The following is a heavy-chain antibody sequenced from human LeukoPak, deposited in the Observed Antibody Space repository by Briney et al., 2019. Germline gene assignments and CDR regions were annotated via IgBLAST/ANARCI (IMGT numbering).Heavy chain of an antibody. V-gene: IGHV1-69*05. J-gene: IGHJ6*03. Sequence: SVKVSCKASGGTFSSYAISWVREAPGQGLEWMGRIIPIFGTANYAQKFQGRVTITTDESTSTAYMELSSLRSEDTAVYYCARDHLVAGRYYYYYYMDVWAKGTTVTVSS. D-gene: IGHD6-19*01. CDR1: GGTFSSYA. CDR3: ARDHLVAGRYYYYYYMDV. CDR2: IIPIFGTA.